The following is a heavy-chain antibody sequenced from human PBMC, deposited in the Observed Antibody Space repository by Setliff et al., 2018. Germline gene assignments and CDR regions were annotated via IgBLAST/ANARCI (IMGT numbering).Heavy chain of an antibody. D-gene: IGHD3-3*01. Sequence: GASVKVSCKVSGYTLTELSMHWVRQAPGKGLEWMGGFDPEDGETIYAQKFRGRVTMTEDTSTDTAYMELSSLRSEDTAVYYCATGGRFLEWLGPVTWWFDPWGQGTLVTVSS. CDR1: GYTLTELS. CDR2: FDPEDGET. V-gene: IGHV1-24*01. J-gene: IGHJ5*02. CDR3: ATGGRFLEWLGPVTWWFDP.